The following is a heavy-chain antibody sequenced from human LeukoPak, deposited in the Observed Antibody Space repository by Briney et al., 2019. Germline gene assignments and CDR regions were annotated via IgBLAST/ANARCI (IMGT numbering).Heavy chain of an antibody. D-gene: IGHD3-3*01. CDR2: IYTSGST. CDR1: DDSISRGSYY. CDR3: ARAVIFGVVRTFDP. Sequence: SETLSLTCTVSDDSISRGSYYWSWIRQPAGKGLEWIGRIYTSGSTNYNPSLKSRVTISVDTSKNQFSLKLSSVTAADTAVYYCARAVIFGVVRTFDPWGQGTLVTVPS. V-gene: IGHV4-61*02. J-gene: IGHJ5*02.